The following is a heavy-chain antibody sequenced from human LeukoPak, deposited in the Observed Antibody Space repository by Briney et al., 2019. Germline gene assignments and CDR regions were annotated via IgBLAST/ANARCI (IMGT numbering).Heavy chain of an antibody. Sequence: PGGSLRLPCAACGFAFSSYSMSWVRQAPGKGLEWVSAISGSGADTYYTDSVKGRFTISRDNSKTTLFLQMNSLRAEDTAIYYCAKDLGGEGGSGFPGQWGQGTLVTVSS. D-gene: IGHD3-10*01. CDR1: GFAFSSYS. J-gene: IGHJ4*02. CDR2: ISGSGADT. CDR3: AKDLGGEGGSGFPGQ. V-gene: IGHV3-23*01.